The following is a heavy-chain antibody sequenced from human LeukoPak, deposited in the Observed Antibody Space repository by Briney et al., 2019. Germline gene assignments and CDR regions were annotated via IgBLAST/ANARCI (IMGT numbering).Heavy chain of an antibody. CDR1: GFTFTDFA. J-gene: IGHJ4*02. CDR2: IGGGGTNT. Sequence: GSLRLSCAASGFTFTDFAMNWVRQAPGKGLEWVSGIGGGGTNTDYADSVKGRFTISRDNSKNTLTLQMSSLRADDTAVYFYAKDARGYHRPIDHWGQGILVTVSS. CDR3: AKDARGYHRPIDH. D-gene: IGHD3-22*01. V-gene: IGHV3-23*01.